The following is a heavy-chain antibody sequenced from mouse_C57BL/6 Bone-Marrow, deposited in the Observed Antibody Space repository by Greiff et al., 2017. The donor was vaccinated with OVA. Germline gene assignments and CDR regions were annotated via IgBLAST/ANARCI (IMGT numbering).Heavy chain of an antibody. J-gene: IGHJ2*01. Sequence: QVQLQQPGAELVRPGPSVKLSCKASGYTFTSYWMHWVKQRPGQGLEWIGVIDPSDSYTNYNQKFKGKATLTVDTSSSTAYMQLSSLTSEDSAVYYCARHGNWLLYYFDYWGQGTTLTVSS. V-gene: IGHV1-59*01. D-gene: IGHD4-1*01. CDR1: GYTFTSYW. CDR3: ARHGNWLLYYFDY. CDR2: IDPSDSYT.